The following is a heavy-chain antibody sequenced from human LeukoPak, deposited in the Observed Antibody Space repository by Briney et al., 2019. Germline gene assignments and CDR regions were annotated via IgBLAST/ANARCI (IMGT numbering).Heavy chain of an antibody. CDR2: ISSTGRYI. CDR3: ATYSSLNRREFQY. J-gene: IGHJ1*01. D-gene: IGHD3-22*01. CDR1: GFTFSSYS. Sequence: GGSLRLSCAASGFTFSSYSMNWVRQAPGKGLEWVSSISSTGRYIYYADSVKGRFTISRDNAKNSLYLQMNSLRAEDTAVYYCATYSSLNRREFQYWGQGTLLTVSS. V-gene: IGHV3-21*01.